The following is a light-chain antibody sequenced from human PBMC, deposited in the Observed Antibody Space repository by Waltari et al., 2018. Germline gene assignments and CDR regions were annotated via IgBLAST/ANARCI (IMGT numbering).Light chain of an antibody. Sequence: DIQMTQSPSSLSASVGDRVTITCRASENVNNYLNWYQQKPGKAPKLLIYKASTLQSGVPSRFIGSGSGTDYTFTIRSLQSEDGATYYCQHGYGTPLTFGGGTKVEIK. J-gene: IGKJ4*01. CDR2: KAS. V-gene: IGKV1-39*01. CDR3: QHGYGTPLT. CDR1: ENVNNY.